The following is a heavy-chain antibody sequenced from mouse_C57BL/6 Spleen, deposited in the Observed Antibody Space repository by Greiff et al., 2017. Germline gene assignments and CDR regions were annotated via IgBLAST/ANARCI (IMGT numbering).Heavy chain of an antibody. J-gene: IGHJ2*01. Sequence: EVKLVESGGGLVKPGGSLKLSCAASGFTFSDYGMHWVRQAPEKGLEWVAYISSGSSTIYYADTVKGRFTISRDNAKNTLFLQMHSLRSEDTAMYYCARAGYYRYYFDYGGQGTTLTVSS. CDR1: GFTFSDYG. CDR3: ARAGYYRYYFDY. CDR2: ISSGSSTI. V-gene: IGHV5-17*01. D-gene: IGHD2-3*01.